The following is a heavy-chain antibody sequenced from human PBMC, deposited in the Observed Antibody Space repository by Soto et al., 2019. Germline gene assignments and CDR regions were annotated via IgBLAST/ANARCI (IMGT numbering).Heavy chain of an antibody. D-gene: IGHD2-2*01. V-gene: IGHV3-23*01. CDR1: GFTFSSYA. J-gene: IGHJ4*02. CDR3: AKVRAMFCSSNNCYYFDY. CDR2: ISGSGGTT. Sequence: GGSLRLSCEASGFTFSSYAMSWVRQAPGKGLEWVSGISGSGGTTYYADSVKGRFTISRDNSKNTLYLQMNRLRAEDTAVYYCAKVRAMFCSSNNCYYFDYWGQGTLVTVSS.